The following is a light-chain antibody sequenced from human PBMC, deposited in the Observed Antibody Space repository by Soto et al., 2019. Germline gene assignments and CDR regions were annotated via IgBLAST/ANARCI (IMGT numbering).Light chain of an antibody. Sequence: DIRLTQSPSSLSASVGDRVTITCRASRGIITYLNWYQQKPGKAPNLLIYSSSTLQSGVPSRFSGSGSGTDFTLTISSLQPEDFATYYCQQSFSSRWTFGQGTKVDIK. V-gene: IGKV1-39*01. J-gene: IGKJ1*01. CDR2: SSS. CDR3: QQSFSSRWT. CDR1: RGIITY.